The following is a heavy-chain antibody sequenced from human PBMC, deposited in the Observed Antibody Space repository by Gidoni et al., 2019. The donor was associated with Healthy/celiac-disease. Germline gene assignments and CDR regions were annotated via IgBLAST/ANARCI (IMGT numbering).Heavy chain of an antibody. J-gene: IGHJ4*02. CDR3: ARHRFLGFYSGPLGLYFDY. CDR1: GGSISSSRYY. Sequence: QLQLQESGPGLVKPSETLSLTCTVSGGSISSSRYYWGWIRQPPGKGLEWIGSIDYSGITYYNPSLKSRVTISVDTSKNQFSLKLSSVTAADTAVYYCARHRFLGFYSGPLGLYFDYWGQGTLVTVSS. D-gene: IGHD3-3*01. CDR2: IDYSGIT. V-gene: IGHV4-39*01.